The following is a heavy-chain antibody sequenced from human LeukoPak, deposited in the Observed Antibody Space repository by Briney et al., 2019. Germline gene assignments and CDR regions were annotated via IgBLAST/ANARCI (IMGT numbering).Heavy chain of an antibody. D-gene: IGHD6-13*01. Sequence: GGSLRLSCAASRFTFSTYWMSWVRQAPGKGLEWVANIKQDGSEKYYVDSVKGRFTISRDNAKNSLYLQMNSLRAEDTAVYYWATEIAAAGPHWSDPGGREP. CDR2: IKQDGSEK. CDR3: ATEIAAAGPHWSDP. V-gene: IGHV3-7*01. CDR1: RFTFSTYW. J-gene: IGHJ5*02.